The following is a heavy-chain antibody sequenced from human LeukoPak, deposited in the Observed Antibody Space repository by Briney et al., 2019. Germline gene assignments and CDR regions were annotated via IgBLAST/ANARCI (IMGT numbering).Heavy chain of an antibody. J-gene: IGHJ4*02. CDR1: GYTFTGYY. CDR2: INPNSGGT. D-gene: IGHD2-15*01. CDR3: ARDLHDIVVVVAATGPAGY. V-gene: IGHV1-2*02. Sequence: WASVKVSCKASGYTFTGYYMHWVRQAPGQGLEWMGWINPNSGGTNYAQKFQGRVTMTRDTSISTAYMELSRLRSDDTAVYYCARDLHDIVVVVAATGPAGYWGQGTLVTVSS.